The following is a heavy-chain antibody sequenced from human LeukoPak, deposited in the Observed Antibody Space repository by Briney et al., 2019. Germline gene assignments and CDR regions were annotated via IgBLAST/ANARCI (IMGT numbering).Heavy chain of an antibody. CDR1: GGTFSSYA. V-gene: IGHV1-69*13. Sequence: SVKVSCKASGGTFSSYAISWVRQAPGQDQERLGGIIPIFGTANYAQKFQGRVTITADESTSKAHMELSSLRSEDTAGYYCARACSSGFNWFDHWGEGTLVTVSS. J-gene: IGHJ5*02. CDR2: IIPIFGTA. CDR3: ARACSSGFNWFDH. D-gene: IGHD6-19*01.